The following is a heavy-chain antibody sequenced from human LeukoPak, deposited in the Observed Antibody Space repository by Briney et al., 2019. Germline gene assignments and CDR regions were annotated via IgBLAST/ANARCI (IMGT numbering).Heavy chain of an antibody. J-gene: IGHJ4*02. CDR2: INTDGRST. Sequence: GGSLRLSCAASGFTFSGNWMHWVRQRPGKGLVWISLINTDGRSTLYADFVKGRFTISRDNDNNTLYLQMKRLRAEDTAVYYCARDTKTTLDYWGQGTPVTVSS. CDR3: ARDTKTTLDY. D-gene: IGHD1-7*01. CDR1: GFTFSGNW. V-gene: IGHV3-74*03.